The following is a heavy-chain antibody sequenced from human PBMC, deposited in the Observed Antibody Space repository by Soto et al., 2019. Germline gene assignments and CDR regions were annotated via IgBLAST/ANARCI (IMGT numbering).Heavy chain of an antibody. V-gene: IGHV5-51*01. D-gene: IGHD3-10*01. J-gene: IGHJ4*02. CDR2: IYAGDSDT. CDR3: ARRGVMVRGVIPPFDY. Sequence: GESVKISCKGSGYSFTSYWIGWVLQMPGKGLEWMGIIYAGDSDTRYSPSFQGQVTISADKSISTAYLQWSSLKASDAALYYCARRGVMVRGVIPPFDYWGQGTLVTVSS. CDR1: GYSFTSYW.